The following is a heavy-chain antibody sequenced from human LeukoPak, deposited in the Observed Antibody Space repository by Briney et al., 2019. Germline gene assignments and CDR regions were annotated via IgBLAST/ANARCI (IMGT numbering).Heavy chain of an antibody. Sequence: SGTLSLTCTVSGGSITSYYWAWLRQPPEKGLEWIGYVYYSGYSNYNPSLKSRVSMSVDTSMNQFSLKLASVTAADTAVYYCARHSIASDGARLFDYWGRGTLVTVSS. CDR1: GGSITSYY. V-gene: IGHV4-59*08. J-gene: IGHJ4*02. CDR2: VYYSGYS. D-gene: IGHD2-21*01. CDR3: ARHSIASDGARLFDY.